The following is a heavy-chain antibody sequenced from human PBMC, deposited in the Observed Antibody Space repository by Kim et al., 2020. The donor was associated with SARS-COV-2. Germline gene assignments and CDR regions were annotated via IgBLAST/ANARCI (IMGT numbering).Heavy chain of an antibody. CDR1: GYTFTSYG. V-gene: IGHV1-18*04. CDR2: ISAYNGNT. CDR3: ARDPYDILTGYYNENWFDP. D-gene: IGHD3-9*01. J-gene: IGHJ5*02. Sequence: ASVKVSCKASGYTFTSYGISWVRQAPGQGLEWLGWISAYNGNTNYAQKVQGRVIMSTDTSTSTAYMELRRLRSDDTAVYYCARDPYDILTGYYNENWFDPWGQGTLVTDSS.